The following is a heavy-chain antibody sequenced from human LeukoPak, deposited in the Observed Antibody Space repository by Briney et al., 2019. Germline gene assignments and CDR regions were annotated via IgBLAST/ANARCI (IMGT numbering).Heavy chain of an antibody. CDR1: GGSISNYY. J-gene: IGHJ5*02. Sequence: PSETLSLTCTVSGGSISNYYWSWIRQPPGKGLEWIGEINHSGSTNYNPSLKSRVTISIDTSKNQFSLEMSSVTAADTAVYYCARGRGARSSRWYNWFDPWGQGTLVTVSS. V-gene: IGHV4-34*01. CDR2: INHSGST. CDR3: ARGRGARSSRWYNWFDP. D-gene: IGHD6-13*01.